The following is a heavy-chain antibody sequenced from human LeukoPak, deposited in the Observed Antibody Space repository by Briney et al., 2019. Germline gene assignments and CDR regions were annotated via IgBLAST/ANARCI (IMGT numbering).Heavy chain of an antibody. D-gene: IGHD2-2*01. Sequence: GGSLRLSCAASGFTFSSYWMSWVRQAPGKGLEWVAVILYDGSNKYYADSVKGRFTLSRDNSKDTLYLQMDSLRAEDTAVYSCARGYCSSTACPPCDYWGQGTLVTVSS. CDR3: ARGYCSSTACPPCDY. J-gene: IGHJ4*02. CDR2: ILYDGSNK. CDR1: GFTFSSYW. V-gene: IGHV3-30*03.